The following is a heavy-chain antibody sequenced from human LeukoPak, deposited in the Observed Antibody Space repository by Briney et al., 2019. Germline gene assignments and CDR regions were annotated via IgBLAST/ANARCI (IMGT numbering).Heavy chain of an antibody. CDR3: ARGGGVVFLSSDYNDCYYSSDYF. Sequence: AETLRLSCAASGGSFSGYGMSWIRQPPGKGLEWIGEINHNGSTNYNPSLKSRVTISVDTSKNQFSLKLSSVSVADTAVYYCARGGGVVFLSSDYNDCYYSSDYFGGQGTTVTVSS. CDR2: INHNGST. J-gene: IGHJ6*01. CDR1: GGSFSGYG. D-gene: IGHD4-17*01. V-gene: IGHV4-34*01.